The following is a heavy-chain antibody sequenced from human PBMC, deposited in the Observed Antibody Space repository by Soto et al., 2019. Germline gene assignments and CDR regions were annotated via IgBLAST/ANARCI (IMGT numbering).Heavy chain of an antibody. CDR2: MNPNSGNT. CDR3: ARVLSWASYYDFWSGYYNYYYYGMDV. Sequence: ASVKVSCKDSGYTYTSYDSNWVRQATGQGLEWMGWMNPNSGNTGYAQKFQGRVTMTRNTSISTAYMELSSLRSEDTAVYYCARVLSWASYYDFWSGYYNYYYYGMDVWGQGTTVTVSS. D-gene: IGHD3-3*01. J-gene: IGHJ6*02. V-gene: IGHV1-8*01. CDR1: GYTYTSYD.